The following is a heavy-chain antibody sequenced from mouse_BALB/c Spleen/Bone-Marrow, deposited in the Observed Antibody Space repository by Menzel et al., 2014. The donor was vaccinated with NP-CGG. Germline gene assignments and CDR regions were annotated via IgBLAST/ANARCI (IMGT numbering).Heavy chain of an antibody. D-gene: IGHD1-2*01. CDR1: GYTFTSYW. V-gene: IGHV1S22*01. CDR3: TPRLRY. J-gene: IGHJ2*01. Sequence: KQSGSELVRPGASVKLSCKASGYTFTSYWMHWVKQRPGQGLEWIGNIYPGSGSTNYGEKFKSKATLTVDTSSSTAYMQLSSLTSEDSAVYYCTPRLRYWGQGTTLTVSS. CDR2: IYPGSGST.